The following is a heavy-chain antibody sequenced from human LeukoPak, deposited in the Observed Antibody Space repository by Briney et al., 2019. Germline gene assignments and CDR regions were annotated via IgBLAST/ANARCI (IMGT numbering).Heavy chain of an antibody. CDR2: IIPIFGTA. CDR1: GCTFSSYA. V-gene: IGHV1-69*05. CDR3: ARPSYDFWSGYFDY. J-gene: IGHJ4*02. Sequence: GASVKVSCKASGCTFSSYAISWVRQAPGQGLEWMGGIIPIFGTANYAQKFQGRVTITTDESTSTAYMELSSLRSEDTAVYYCARPSYDFWSGYFDYWGQGTLVTVSS. D-gene: IGHD3-3*01.